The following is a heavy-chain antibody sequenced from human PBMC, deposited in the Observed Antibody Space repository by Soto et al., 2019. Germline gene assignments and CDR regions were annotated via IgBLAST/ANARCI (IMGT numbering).Heavy chain of an antibody. V-gene: IGHV4-31*03. J-gene: IGHJ5*02. CDR2: IFYSGTT. CDR3: ARSVDP. CDR1: GGSIRSGGYY. Sequence: SETMSLTCTVSGGSIRSGGYYWSWIRQHPGKGLEWIGYIFYSGTTYYNPSLKSRVTISVDTSKNQFSLKLSSVTAADTAVYYCARSVDPWGQGTLVTVSS.